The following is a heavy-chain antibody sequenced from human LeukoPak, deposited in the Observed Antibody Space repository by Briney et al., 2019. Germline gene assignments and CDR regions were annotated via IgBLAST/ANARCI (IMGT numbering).Heavy chain of an antibody. CDR3: AREYSSSWYYYYYGMDV. V-gene: IGHV1-69*04. CDR2: IIPILGIA. D-gene: IGHD6-13*01. CDR1: GGTFSSYA. Sequence: ASVKVSCKASGGTFSSYAISWVRQAPGQGLGWMERIIPILGIANYAQKFQGRVTITADKSTSTAYMELSSLRSEDTAVYYCAREYSSSWYYYYYGMDVWGQGTTVTVSS. J-gene: IGHJ6*02.